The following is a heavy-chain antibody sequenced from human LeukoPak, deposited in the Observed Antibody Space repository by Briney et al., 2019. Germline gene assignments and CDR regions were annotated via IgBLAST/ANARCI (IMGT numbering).Heavy chain of an antibody. Sequence: SGGSLRLSCAASGFTFSSYTMNWVRHAPGKGLEWVSSISSSSTYINYADSVKGRFTISRDNAKNSLYLQMNSLRAEDTAVYYCARDTLAYRGGDCYSIFDYWGQGTLVTVSS. CDR2: ISSSSTYI. J-gene: IGHJ4*02. CDR1: GFTFSSYT. CDR3: ARDTLAYRGGDCYSIFDY. V-gene: IGHV3-21*01. D-gene: IGHD2-21*02.